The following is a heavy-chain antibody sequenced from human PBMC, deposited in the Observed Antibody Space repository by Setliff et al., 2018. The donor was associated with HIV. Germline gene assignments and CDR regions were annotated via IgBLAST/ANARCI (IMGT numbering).Heavy chain of an antibody. CDR2: IFTSGST. V-gene: IGHV4-4*09. J-gene: IGHJ5*02. CDR1: GGSVSNYY. CDR3: ASASRMTATGYP. D-gene: IGHD6-13*01. Sequence: SETLSLTCTVSGGSVSNYYWTWIRQAPGKGLEWIGYIFTSGSTTYNPSLKSRVTISVDTSKNQFSLKLTSVTAADAAVYYCASASRMTATGYPWGQGTLVTVSS.